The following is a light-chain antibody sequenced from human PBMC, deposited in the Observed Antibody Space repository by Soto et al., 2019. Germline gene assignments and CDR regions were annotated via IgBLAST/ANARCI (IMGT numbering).Light chain of an antibody. CDR2: EVN. Sequence: QSVLTQPASVSGSPRQSITISCTGASSDVGGYTYVSWYQQHPCKAPKLMIYEVNNRPSGVSNRFSGSKSGNTASLTISGLQAEDEADYYCSSYTSSSTLYVFGTGTKLTVL. CDR1: SSDVGGYTY. CDR3: SSYTSSSTLYV. V-gene: IGLV2-14*01. J-gene: IGLJ1*01.